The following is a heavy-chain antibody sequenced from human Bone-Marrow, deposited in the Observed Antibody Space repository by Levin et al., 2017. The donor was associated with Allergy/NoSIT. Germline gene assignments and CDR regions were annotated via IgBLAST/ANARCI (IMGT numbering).Heavy chain of an antibody. CDR2: LYSGGSA. CDR1: GLRVNANY. Sequence: GGSLRLSCAASGLRVNANYMTWVRQAPGKGLEWVSVLYSGGSAYYTDSVKGRFTISRDSSQNTLFLQMNSLTVEDTAVYYCVHSVLNSPDSWGQGTLVTVSS. D-gene: IGHD5/OR15-5a*01. CDR3: VHSVLNSPDS. V-gene: IGHV3-53*01. J-gene: IGHJ5*01.